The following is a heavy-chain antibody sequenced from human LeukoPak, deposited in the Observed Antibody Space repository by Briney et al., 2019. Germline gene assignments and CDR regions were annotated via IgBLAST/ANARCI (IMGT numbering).Heavy chain of an antibody. CDR3: ARGCTTTSCYGY. Sequence: GGSLRLSCVASGFTFSSYWMSWVRQAPGKGLEWVASIRQDGREKYYVDSLKGRFTISRDNAKNSLFLQMNSLRAEDTAVYYCARGCTTTSCYGYWGQGTLVTVSS. D-gene: IGHD2-2*01. CDR1: GFTFSSYW. J-gene: IGHJ4*02. CDR2: IRQDGREK. V-gene: IGHV3-7*04.